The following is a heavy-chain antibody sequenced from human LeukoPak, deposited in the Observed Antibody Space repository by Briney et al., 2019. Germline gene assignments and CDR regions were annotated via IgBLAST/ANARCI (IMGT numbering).Heavy chain of an antibody. V-gene: IGHV3-23*01. CDR2: ISGSGGST. Sequence: GGSLRLSCAASGFTFTNYAMTWVRQAPGKGLEWVSAISGSGGSTYYADSVKGRFTISRDNSKNTLYLQMNSLRAEDTAVYYCAKGPYDYVWGSYPVYWGQGTLVTVSS. CDR3: AKGPYDYVWGSYPVY. D-gene: IGHD3-16*02. J-gene: IGHJ4*02. CDR1: GFTFTNYA.